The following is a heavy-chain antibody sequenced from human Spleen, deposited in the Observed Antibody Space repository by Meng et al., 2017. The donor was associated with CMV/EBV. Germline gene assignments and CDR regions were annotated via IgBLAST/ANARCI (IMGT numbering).Heavy chain of an antibody. V-gene: IGHV4-4*02. D-gene: IGHD6-19*01. J-gene: IGHJ4*02. Sequence: QAPVQVSGPGRVKQSGTLSLTCAGSAGSSSSSNWWSWVRQPPGEGLEWSGEIYHSRSTNSNPSLKSRVTISVAKSKNPFSLKMSSVTAADTDVYYCASFPPPGKQWLVTDYWGQGTLVTVSS. CDR3: ASFPPPGKQWLVTDY. CDR1: AGSSSSSNW. CDR2: IYHSRST.